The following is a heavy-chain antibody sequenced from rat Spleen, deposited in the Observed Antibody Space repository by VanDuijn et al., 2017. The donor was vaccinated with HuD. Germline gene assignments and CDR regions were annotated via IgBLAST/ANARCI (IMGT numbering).Heavy chain of an antibody. J-gene: IGHJ3*01. D-gene: IGHD1-4*01. V-gene: IGHV2-15*01. CDR1: RFSLTNYG. CDR3: ISEGLPGSKSHWFVY. CDR2: IWSGGST. Sequence: QVQLKESGPGLVQPSQTLSLTCTVSRFSLTNYGVSWVRQPPGKGLEWIGAIWSGGSTDYSSALKSRLGISRDTSTSQVFLKLIHLQTEDTAIYFCISEGLPGSKSHWFVYWGQGTLVTVSS.